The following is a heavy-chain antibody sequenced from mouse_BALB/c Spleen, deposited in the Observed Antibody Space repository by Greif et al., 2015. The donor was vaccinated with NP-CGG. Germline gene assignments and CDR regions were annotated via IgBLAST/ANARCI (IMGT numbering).Heavy chain of an antibody. V-gene: IGHV14-4*02. CDR3: NAELGQAY. CDR2: IDPENGDT. J-gene: IGHJ3*01. Sequence: EVQLQQSGAELVRSGASVKLSCTASGFNIKDYYMHWVKQRPEQGLEWIGWIDPENGDTEYAPKFQGKATMTADTSSNTAYLQLSSLTSEDTAVYYCNAELGQAYWGQGTLVTVSA. CDR1: GFNIKDYY. D-gene: IGHD3-3*01.